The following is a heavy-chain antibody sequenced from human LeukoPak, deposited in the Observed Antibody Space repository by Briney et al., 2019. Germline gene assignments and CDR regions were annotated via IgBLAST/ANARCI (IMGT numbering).Heavy chain of an antibody. V-gene: IGHV3-21*01. J-gene: IGHJ4*02. CDR3: ARAFSSSWYSGY. Sequence: PGGSLRLSCAASGFAFSSYTMNWARQAPGKGLEWVSCISSSGSYVYYADSVKGRFTIPRDNAKNSLYLQMNSLRAEDTAVYYCARAFSSSWYSGYWGQGTLVTVSS. D-gene: IGHD6-13*01. CDR1: GFAFSSYT. CDR2: ISSSGSYV.